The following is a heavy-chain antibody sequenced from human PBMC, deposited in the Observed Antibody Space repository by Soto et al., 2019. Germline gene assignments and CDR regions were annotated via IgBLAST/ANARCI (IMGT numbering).Heavy chain of an antibody. CDR1: GGTFSSYS. J-gene: IGHJ5*02. D-gene: IGHD2-15*01. CDR3: AREGRECSGGQCYRRNNWFDP. CDR2: IIPFLDIP. V-gene: IGHV1-69*04. Sequence: QVQLVQSGAEVKKPGSSVKVSCEASGGTFSSYSISWVRQAPGQGLEWMGRIIPFLDIPNYARKFQDRVTITADKSTSTAYMELGSLRSEDTAVYYCAREGRECSGGQCYRRNNWFDPWGQGTLVTVSS.